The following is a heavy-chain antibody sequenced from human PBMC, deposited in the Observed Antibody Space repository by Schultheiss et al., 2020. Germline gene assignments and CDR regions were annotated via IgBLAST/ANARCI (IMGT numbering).Heavy chain of an antibody. Sequence: WGSLRLSCAASGFTFSSYAMSWVRQAPGKGLEWVSAISGSGGSTYYADSVKGRFTISRDNSKNTLYLQMNSLRAEDTAVYYCATMSSSWYYFDYWGQGTLVTVSS. CDR3: ATMSSSWYYFDY. V-gene: IGHV3-23*01. CDR2: ISGSGGST. CDR1: GFTFSSYA. D-gene: IGHD6-13*01. J-gene: IGHJ4*02.